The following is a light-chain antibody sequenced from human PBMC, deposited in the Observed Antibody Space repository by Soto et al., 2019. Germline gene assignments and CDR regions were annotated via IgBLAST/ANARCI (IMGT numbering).Light chain of an antibody. CDR2: KAS. J-gene: IGKJ1*01. V-gene: IGKV1-5*03. CDR3: QQYYSYPPRT. Sequence: DIQMTQSPSTLSGSVGDRVTITCRASQTISSWLAWYQQKPGKAPKLLIYKASTLKSGVPSRFSGSGSGTEFTLTISSLQPDDFATYYCQQYYSYPPRTFGQGTKVDIK. CDR1: QTISSW.